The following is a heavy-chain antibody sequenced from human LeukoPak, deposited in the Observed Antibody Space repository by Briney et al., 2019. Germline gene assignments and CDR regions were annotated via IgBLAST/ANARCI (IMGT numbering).Heavy chain of an antibody. J-gene: IGHJ3*02. CDR2: IYYSGDT. D-gene: IGHD4-17*01. Sequence: PSETLSLTCTVSTGSISNSSYYWGWFRQPPGKGLEWIGSIYYSGDTYSTPSLKRRVTVSLDTSNNQFSLRLSSVTAADTAVYYCAREVNYGDYGDNAFDIWGQGTMVTVSS. CDR3: AREVNYGDYGDNAFDI. CDR1: TGSISNSSYY. V-gene: IGHV4-39*07.